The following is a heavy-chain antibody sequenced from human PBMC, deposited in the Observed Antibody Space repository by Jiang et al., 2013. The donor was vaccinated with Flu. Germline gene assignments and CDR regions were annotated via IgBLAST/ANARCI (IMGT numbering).Heavy chain of an antibody. D-gene: IGHD2-8*01. CDR1: GFTFSSYA. CDR3: ARDGVHGYFDY. Sequence: RLSCAASGFTFSSYAMHWVRQAPGKGLEWVAVISYDGSNKYYADSVKGRFTISRDNSKNTLYLQMNSLRAEDTAVYYCARDGVHGYFDYWGQGTLVTVSS. CDR2: ISYDGSNK. V-gene: IGHV3-30-3*01. J-gene: IGHJ4*02.